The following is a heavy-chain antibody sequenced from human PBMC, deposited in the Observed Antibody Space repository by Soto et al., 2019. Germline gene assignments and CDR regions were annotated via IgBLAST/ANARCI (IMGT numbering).Heavy chain of an antibody. CDR1: GGTFSSYA. CDR2: IIPIFGTA. V-gene: IGHV1-69*13. J-gene: IGHJ6*02. CDR3: ARDGGEKDIVVVPAAMDYYYYGMDV. D-gene: IGHD2-2*01. Sequence: SVKVSCKASGGTFSSYAISWVRQAPGQGLEWMGGIIPIFGTANYAQKFQGRVTITADESTSTAYMELSSLRSEDTAVYYCARDGGEKDIVVVPAAMDYYYYGMDVWGQGTTVTVSS.